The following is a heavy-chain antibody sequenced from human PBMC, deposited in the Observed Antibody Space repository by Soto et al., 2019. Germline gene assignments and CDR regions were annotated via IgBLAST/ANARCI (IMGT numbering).Heavy chain of an antibody. V-gene: IGHV3-74*01. CDR3: ARDYYERGPGYYRDYGMDV. D-gene: IGHD3-22*01. Sequence: EVQLMESGGGLVQPGGSLRLSCAASGFNFSAFWMHWVRQAPGKGPMWVSRVHFDGSTTAYADSVRGRFTISRDNAKSIRYLQMESLKVEDTAVYYCARDYYERGPGYYRDYGMDVWGQGTTVTVS. J-gene: IGHJ6*02. CDR2: VHFDGSTT. CDR1: GFNFSAFW.